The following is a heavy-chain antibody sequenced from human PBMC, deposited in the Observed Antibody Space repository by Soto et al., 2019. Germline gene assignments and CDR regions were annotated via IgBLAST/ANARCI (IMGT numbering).Heavy chain of an antibody. CDR3: AKDHMYYFDY. V-gene: IGHV3-23*01. J-gene: IGHJ4*02. CDR1: GFTFGNAW. Sequence: GGSLRLSCAASGFTFGNAWMSWVRQAPGKGLEWVSAISGSGGSTYYADSVKGRFTISRDNSKNTLYLQMNSLRAEDTAVYYCAKDHMYYFDYWGQGTLVTVSS. CDR2: ISGSGGST.